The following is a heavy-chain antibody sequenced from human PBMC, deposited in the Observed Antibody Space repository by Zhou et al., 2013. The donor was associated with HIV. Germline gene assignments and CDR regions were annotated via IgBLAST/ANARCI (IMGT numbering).Heavy chain of an antibody. D-gene: IGHD1-7*01. CDR2: IIPIFGTA. Sequence: QVQLVQSGAEVKKPGSSVKVSCKASGGTFSSYAISWVRQAPGQGLEWMGGIIPIFGTANYAQKFQGRVTITTDESTSTAYMELSSLRSEDTAVYYCARVGRGAGTTRLTPYYYYYMDVWGKGTTGHRLL. V-gene: IGHV1-69*05. CDR1: GGTFSSYA. J-gene: IGHJ6*03. CDR3: ARVGRGAGTTRLTPYYYYYMDV.